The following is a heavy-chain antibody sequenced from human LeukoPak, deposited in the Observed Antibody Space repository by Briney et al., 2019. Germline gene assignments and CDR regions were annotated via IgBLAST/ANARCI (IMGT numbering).Heavy chain of an antibody. CDR3: ARLCSGSCAHGMDV. J-gene: IGHJ6*02. CDR2: IKEDGSDK. Sequence: GGSLRLSCGASGFTFSRYWMTWVRQAPGKGLEWVANIKEDGSDKYYGDSVKGRSTIPKDNAKNSLYLQMNSLRVEDTAVYYCARLCSGSCAHGMDVWGQGTTVTVSS. D-gene: IGHD2-2*01. CDR1: GFTFSRYW. V-gene: IGHV3-7*01.